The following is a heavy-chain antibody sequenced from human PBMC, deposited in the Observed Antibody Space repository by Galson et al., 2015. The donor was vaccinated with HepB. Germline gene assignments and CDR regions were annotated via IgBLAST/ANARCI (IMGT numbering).Heavy chain of an antibody. CDR2: IIPIFGTA. Sequence: SVKVSCKASGGTFSSYAISWVRQAPGQGLEWMGGIIPIFGTANYAQKFQGRVTITADESTSTAYMELSSLRSEDTAVYYCARSPPKDTAMVTPYYYYGMDVWGQGTTVTVSS. CDR1: GGTFSSYA. V-gene: IGHV1-69*13. CDR3: ARSPPKDTAMVTPYYYYGMDV. D-gene: IGHD5-18*01. J-gene: IGHJ6*02.